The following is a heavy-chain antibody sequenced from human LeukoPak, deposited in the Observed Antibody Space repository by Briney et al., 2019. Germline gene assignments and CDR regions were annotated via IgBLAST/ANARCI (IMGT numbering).Heavy chain of an antibody. CDR3: AKPLYYDSPYYGMDV. CDR2: ISGSGGST. V-gene: IGHV3-23*01. J-gene: IGHJ6*02. Sequence: PGGSLRLSCAASGFTFSSYDMSWVRQAPGKGLEWVSAISGSGGSTYYADSVKGRFTISRDNSKNTLYLQMNSLRAEDTAVYYCAKPLYYDSPYYGMDVWGQGTTVTVSS. D-gene: IGHD3-22*01. CDR1: GFTFSSYD.